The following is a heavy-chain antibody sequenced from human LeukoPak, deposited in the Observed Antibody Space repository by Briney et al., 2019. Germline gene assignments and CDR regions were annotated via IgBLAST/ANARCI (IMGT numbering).Heavy chain of an antibody. CDR3: ASHCGSGSFYSPFDY. Sequence: SETLSLTCTVSGGSISSSSYYWGWIRQPPGKGLEWIGSIYYSGSTYYNPSLKSRVTISLDTSKNQFSLKLNSVTAADTAVYYCASHCGSGSFYSPFDYWGQGTLVTVSS. CDR2: IYYSGST. CDR1: GGSISSSSYY. D-gene: IGHD3-10*01. J-gene: IGHJ4*02. V-gene: IGHV4-39*07.